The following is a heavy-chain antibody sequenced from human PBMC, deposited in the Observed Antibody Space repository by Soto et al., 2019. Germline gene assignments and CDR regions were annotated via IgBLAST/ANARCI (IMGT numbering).Heavy chain of an antibody. CDR2: IYWNDDI. CDR1: GFSPTTTGEG. J-gene: IGHJ4*02. D-gene: IGHD3-22*01. V-gene: IGHV2-5*01. Sequence: VSGPTLVNPTQTLTLTCAFSGFSPTTTGEGVAWIRQSPGKALDRLALIYWNDDISFSPSMTGRLTVTRDTSKAQVVLTLTNTDPVDSGTYFCAHRSLLTVFGTSGYLFDHWGQGTPVTVSS. CDR3: AHRSLLTVFGTSGYLFDH.